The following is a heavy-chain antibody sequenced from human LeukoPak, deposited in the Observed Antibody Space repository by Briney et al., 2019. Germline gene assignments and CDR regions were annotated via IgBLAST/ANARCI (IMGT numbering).Heavy chain of an antibody. CDR1: GFTFSSYS. J-gene: IGHJ4*02. CDR3: ARATVTTNNY. V-gene: IGHV3-21*01. Sequence: PGGSLRLSCAASGFTFSSYSMNWVRQAPGKGLEWVSSISSSSSYMYYADSVKGRFTISRDNAKNSLYLQMNSLRAEDTAVYYCARATVTTNNYWGQGTLVTVSS. CDR2: ISSSSSYM. D-gene: IGHD4-17*01.